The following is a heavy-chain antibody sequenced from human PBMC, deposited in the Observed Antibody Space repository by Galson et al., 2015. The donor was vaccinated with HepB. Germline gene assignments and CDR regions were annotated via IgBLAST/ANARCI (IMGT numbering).Heavy chain of an antibody. J-gene: IGHJ3*02. CDR3: ARDMVRGVTAAFDI. V-gene: IGHV3-33*01. CDR2: IWYDGSNK. D-gene: IGHD3-10*01. CDR1: GFTFSSYG. Sequence: SLRLSCAASGFTFSSYGMHWVRQAPGKGLEWVAVIWYDGSNKYYADSVKGRFTISRDNSKNTLYLQMNSLRAEDTAVYYCARDMVRGVTAAFDICGPGTIFTVPS.